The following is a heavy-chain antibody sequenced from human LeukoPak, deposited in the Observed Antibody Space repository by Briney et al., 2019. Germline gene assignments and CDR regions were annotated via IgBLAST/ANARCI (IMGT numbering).Heavy chain of an antibody. Sequence: GGSLRLSCAASGFTFSSYGMHWVRQAPGKGLEWVAFIRYDGSNKYYADSVKGRFTISRDNSKNTLYLQMNSLRAEDTAVYYCAKDGAARPHYYYYMDVWGKGTTVTVSS. J-gene: IGHJ6*03. CDR3: AKDGAARPHYYYYMDV. CDR1: GFTFSSYG. CDR2: IRYDGSNK. D-gene: IGHD6-6*01. V-gene: IGHV3-30*02.